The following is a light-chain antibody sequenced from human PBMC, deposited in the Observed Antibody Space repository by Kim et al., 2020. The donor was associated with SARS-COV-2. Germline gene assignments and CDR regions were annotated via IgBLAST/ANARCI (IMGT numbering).Light chain of an antibody. J-gene: IGKJ2*01. V-gene: IGKV1-39*01. CDR1: QTISTF. CDR2: AAS. CDR3: QQSYTTPYT. Sequence: SSSLGDRVTITCRASQTISTFLAWYQQKPGKAPKLLIYAASSLPSEVPSRFSGGGSGTDFTLTIRSLQPEDFATYYCQQSYTTPYTFGQGTKLEI.